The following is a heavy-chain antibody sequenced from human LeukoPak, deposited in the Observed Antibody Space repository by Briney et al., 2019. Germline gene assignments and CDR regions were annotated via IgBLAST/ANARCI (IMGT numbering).Heavy chain of an antibody. CDR2: IYSSGST. CDR3: ARAAALDS. D-gene: IGHD6-13*01. J-gene: IGHJ4*02. CDR1: GYSISSYY. V-gene: IGHV4-4*07. Sequence: SETLSLTCAVSGYSISSYYWTWVRQPAGKGLEWIGRIYSSGSTNYNPSLKSRVSMSVDTSKNQFSLKLSSVTAADSALYYCARAAALDSWGQGTLVTVSS.